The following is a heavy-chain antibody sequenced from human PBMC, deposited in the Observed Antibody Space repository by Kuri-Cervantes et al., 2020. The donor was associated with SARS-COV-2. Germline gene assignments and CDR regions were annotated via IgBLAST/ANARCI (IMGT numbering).Heavy chain of an antibody. CDR2: ISSSSSYI. J-gene: IGHJ4*02. V-gene: IGHV3-21*01. Sequence: GESLKISCAASGFTFSSYSMNWVRQAPGKGLEWVSSISSSSSYIYYADSVKGRFTISRDNAKNSLYLRMNSLRAEDTAVYYCARGREWFGELLYPVYFDYWGQGTLVTVSS. CDR1: GFTFSSYS. D-gene: IGHD3-10*01. CDR3: ARGREWFGELLYPVYFDY.